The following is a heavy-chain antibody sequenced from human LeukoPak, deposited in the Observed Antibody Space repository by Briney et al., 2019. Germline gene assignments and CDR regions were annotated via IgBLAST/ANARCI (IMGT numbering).Heavy chain of an antibody. CDR1: GGTFSSYA. V-gene: IGHV1-69*01. CDR2: IIPIFGTA. CDR3: AMTMGATIGETFDL. Sequence: SVKVSCKASGGTFSSYAISWVRQAPGQGLEWMGEIIPIFGTANYAQKFQGRVTITADESTSTAYMELSSLRSEDTAVYYCAMTMGATIGETFDLWGRGTLVTVSS. D-gene: IGHD5-24*01. J-gene: IGHJ2*01.